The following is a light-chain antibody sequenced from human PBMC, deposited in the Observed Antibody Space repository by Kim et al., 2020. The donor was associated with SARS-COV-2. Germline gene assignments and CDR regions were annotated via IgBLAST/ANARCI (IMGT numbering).Light chain of an antibody. Sequence: VSPGQTARIARSGDVLASDFGRWFQQESGQAPVVVMYKDNERPPGIPERFSGSSSGATVTLTISGARAEDEADYCCYSAADKSVMFGGGTQLTVL. V-gene: IGLV3-27*01. CDR3: YSAADKSVM. CDR2: KDN. CDR1: VLASDF. J-gene: IGLJ3*02.